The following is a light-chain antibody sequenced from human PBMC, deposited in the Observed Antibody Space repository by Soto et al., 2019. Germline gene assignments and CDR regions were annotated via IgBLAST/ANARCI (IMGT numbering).Light chain of an antibody. J-gene: IGLJ3*02. CDR1: SGSVSTGYY. Sequence: QAVVTQEPSFSVSPGGTVTLTCGLSSGSVSTGYYPTWYQQTPGQAPRTLIYSTNIRSSGVPDRFSGSILGNKAALTITGAQADDESDYFCVLYMGSGISMFGGGTKLNVL. V-gene: IGLV8-61*01. CDR3: VLYMGSGISM. CDR2: STN.